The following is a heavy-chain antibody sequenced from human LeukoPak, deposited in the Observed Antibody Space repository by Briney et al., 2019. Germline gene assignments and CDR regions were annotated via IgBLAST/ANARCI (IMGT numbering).Heavy chain of an antibody. J-gene: IGHJ4*02. V-gene: IGHV3-33*01. CDR2: IWYDGSNK. CDR3: ARDASSGFYYFDY. Sequence: GGSLRLSCAASGFTFSSYGMHWVRQAPGKGLEWVAVIWYDGSNKYYADSVKGQFTISRDNSKNTLYLQMNSLRAEDTAVYYCARDASSGFYYFDYWGQGTLVTVSS. CDR1: GFTFSSYG. D-gene: IGHD3-22*01.